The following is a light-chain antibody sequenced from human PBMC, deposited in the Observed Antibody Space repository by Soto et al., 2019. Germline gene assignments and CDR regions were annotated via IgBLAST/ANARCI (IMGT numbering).Light chain of an antibody. CDR3: QQAYGAPPT. CDR1: QSITTY. CDR2: AAA. Sequence: DIQMTQSPSSLSASVGDRVTITCRASQSITTYLNWYQQTSGEAPKLLIYAAARLQTGVPSRFSGSGSGTDFTLIISSLQPEDFATYYCQQAYGAPPTFDQGTKVEIK. J-gene: IGKJ1*01. V-gene: IGKV1-39*01.